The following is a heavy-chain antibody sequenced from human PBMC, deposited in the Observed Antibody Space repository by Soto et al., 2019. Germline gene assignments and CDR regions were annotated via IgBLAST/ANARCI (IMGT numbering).Heavy chain of an antibody. CDR2: ISSSSSYI. CDR1: GFTFSSYS. V-gene: IGHV3-21*01. CDR3: ARDPSPYFWSGSGY. D-gene: IGHD3-3*01. J-gene: IGHJ4*02. Sequence: WGSLRLSCAASGFTFSSYSMNWVRQAPGKGLEWVSSISSSSSYIYYADSVKGRFTISRDNAKNSLYLQMNSLRAEDTAVYYCARDPSPYFWSGSGYWGQGTLVTVSS.